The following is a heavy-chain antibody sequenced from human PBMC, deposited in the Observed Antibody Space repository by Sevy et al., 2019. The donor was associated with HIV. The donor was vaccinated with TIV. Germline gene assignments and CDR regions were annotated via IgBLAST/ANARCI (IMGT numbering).Heavy chain of an antibody. CDR1: GITFNNYA. V-gene: IGHV3-23*01. CDR3: AGGRFDSSGSLDAFDM. D-gene: IGHD3-22*01. CDR2: IFGSGGTT. J-gene: IGHJ3*02. Sequence: GGSLRLSCAASGITFNNYALNWVRQAPGKGLDWVSTIFGSGGTTYYADSVKGRFTISRDNSKNTLYLQMNSLRTEDTALYYCAGGRFDSSGSLDAFDMWGQGTMVTVSS.